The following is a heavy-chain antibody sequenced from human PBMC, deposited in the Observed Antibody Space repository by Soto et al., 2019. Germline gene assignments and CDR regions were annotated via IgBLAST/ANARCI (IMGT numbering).Heavy chain of an antibody. D-gene: IGHD6-19*01. J-gene: IGHJ4*02. CDR1: GGSISSYY. Sequence: SETLSLTCTVSGGSISSYYWSWIRQPPGKGLEWIGYIYYSGSTNYNPSLKSRVTISVDKSKNQFSLKLRSVTAADRAGYYCGRALGAVARTDFDYWGQELLVTVSS. CDR3: GRALGAVARTDFDY. CDR2: IYYSGST. V-gene: IGHV4-59*12.